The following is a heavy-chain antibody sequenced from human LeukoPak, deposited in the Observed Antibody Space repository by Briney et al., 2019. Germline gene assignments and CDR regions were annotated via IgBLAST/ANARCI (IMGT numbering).Heavy chain of an antibody. CDR2: ISAYNGNT. V-gene: IGHV1-18*01. D-gene: IGHD3-10*01. Sequence: ASVTVSCKASGYTFTSYGISWVRQAPGQGLEWMGWISAYNGNTNYAQKLQGRVTMTTDTSTSTAYMELRSLRSDDTAVYYCARELALYYYGSGSYYSFDYWGQGTLVTVSS. CDR3: ARELALYYYGSGSYYSFDY. J-gene: IGHJ4*02. CDR1: GYTFTSYG.